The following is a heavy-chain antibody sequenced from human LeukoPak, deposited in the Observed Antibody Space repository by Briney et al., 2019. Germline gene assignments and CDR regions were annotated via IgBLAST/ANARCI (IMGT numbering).Heavy chain of an antibody. J-gene: IGHJ4*02. D-gene: IGHD3-16*02. CDR1: GGSISSYY. V-gene: IGHV4-4*07. CDR2: IYTSGST. Sequence: PSETLSLTCTVSGGSISSYYWSWLRQPAGKGLEWIGRIYTSGSTNYNPSLKSRVTMSVDTSKNQFSLKLSSVTAADTAVYYCARDLSVAFGGVIVPYCFDYWGQGTLVTVSS. CDR3: ARDLSVAFGGVIVPYCFDY.